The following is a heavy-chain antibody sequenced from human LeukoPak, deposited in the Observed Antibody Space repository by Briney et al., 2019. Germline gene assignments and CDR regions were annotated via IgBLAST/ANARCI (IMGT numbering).Heavy chain of an antibody. CDR3: ARGNVGIGFYWYFEL. J-gene: IGHJ2*01. CDR2: IWFDGSNK. CDR1: GFTFSSYG. V-gene: IGHV3-33*01. Sequence: PGGSLRLSCAASGFTFSSYGMHWVRQAPGKGLEWVAVIWFDGSNKYYADSVKGRFTISRDNSKNTLYLQMNSLRAEDTAVYYCARGNVGIGFYWYFELWGRGTLVTVSS. D-gene: IGHD7-27*01.